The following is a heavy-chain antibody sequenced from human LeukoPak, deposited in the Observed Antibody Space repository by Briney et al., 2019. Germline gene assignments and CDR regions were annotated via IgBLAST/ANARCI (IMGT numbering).Heavy chain of an antibody. CDR2: IKQDGSEK. V-gene: IGHV3-7*04. D-gene: IGHD4-17*01. CDR3: ARDYRGYGDYDY. J-gene: IGHJ4*02. CDR1: GFTFSSYW. Sequence: GGSLILSCAASGFTFSSYWMTWVRQAPGKGLEWVANIKQDGSEKYYVDSVEGRFTISRDNAKNSLYLQMNSLRAEDTAVYYCARDYRGYGDYDYWGQGTLVTVSS.